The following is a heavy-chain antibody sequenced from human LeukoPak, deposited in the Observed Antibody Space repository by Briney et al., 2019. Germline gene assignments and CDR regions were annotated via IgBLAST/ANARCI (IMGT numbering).Heavy chain of an antibody. V-gene: IGHV4-39*01. J-gene: IGHJ5*02. Sequence: PSETLSLTCTVSGGSISSSSYWWGWIRQPPGKGLEWNGSIFYSGSTYYNPSLKSRVTISVDTSKNQFSLKLSSVTAADTAVYYCARRPPAGGTDWFDPWGQGTLVTVSS. CDR3: ARRPPAGGTDWFDP. CDR1: GGSISSSSYW. CDR2: IFYSGST. D-gene: IGHD2-8*02.